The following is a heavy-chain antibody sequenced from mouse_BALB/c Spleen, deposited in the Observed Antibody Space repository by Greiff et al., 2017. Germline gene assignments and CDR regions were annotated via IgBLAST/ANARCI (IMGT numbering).Heavy chain of an antibody. D-gene: IGHD1-1*01. CDR1: GFTFSDYY. CDR3: ARGAVVAYYYAMDY. V-gene: IGHV5-4*02. Sequence: EVQLVESGGGLVKPGGSLKLSCAASGFTFSDYYMYWVRQTPEKSLEWVATISDGGSYTYYPDSVKGRFTISRDNAKNNLYLQMSSLKSEDTAMYYCARGAVVAYYYAMDYWGQGTSVTVSS. CDR2: ISDGGSYT. J-gene: IGHJ4*01.